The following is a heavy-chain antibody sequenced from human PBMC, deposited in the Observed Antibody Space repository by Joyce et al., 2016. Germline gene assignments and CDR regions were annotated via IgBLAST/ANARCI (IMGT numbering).Heavy chain of an antibody. J-gene: IGHJ3*02. CDR3: ARGLNDAFDI. CDR1: GFTVSSYY. Sequence: EVQLVESGGGLIQPVGSLRLSCAVSGFTVSSYYMTWVRQAPGKGMEWVSVIYRAVSAYYADSVKGRFTIARDYSKNTLSLQMNSLRAGDTTFYYCARGLNDAFDIWGQGTMVTVSS. V-gene: IGHV3-53*01. CDR2: IYRAVSA.